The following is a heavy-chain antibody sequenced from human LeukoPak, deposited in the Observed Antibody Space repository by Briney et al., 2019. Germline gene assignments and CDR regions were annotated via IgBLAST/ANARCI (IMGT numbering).Heavy chain of an antibody. CDR2: IYYSGTT. V-gene: IGHV4-31*03. D-gene: IGHD4-11*01. Sequence: SETLSLTCTVSGGSISTGGHYWNWIRQHPGKGLEWIGYIYYSGTTYYNPSLKSRISISLDTSKNQFSLKLTSVTAADTAVYYCARSEGGYSNYLPFDYWGQGTLVTVSS. CDR1: GGSISTGGHY. CDR3: ARSEGGYSNYLPFDY. J-gene: IGHJ4*02.